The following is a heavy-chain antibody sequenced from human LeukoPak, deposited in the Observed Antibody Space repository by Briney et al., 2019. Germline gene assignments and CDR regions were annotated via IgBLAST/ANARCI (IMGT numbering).Heavy chain of an antibody. D-gene: IGHD2-15*01. J-gene: IGHJ1*01. CDR3: EKPEYCSGGSCYYTHADYFQP. CDR1: GFTFSTYA. V-gene: IGHV3-23*01. Sequence: GGSLRLSCAASGFTFSTYAMSWVRQAPGKGLEWVSAISGNGVSTYYADSVKGRLTISRDNSKNTLYLQMNSLRDEDTAIYYCEKPEYCSGGSCYYTHADYFQPWGQGTLVTVSS. CDR2: ISGNGVST.